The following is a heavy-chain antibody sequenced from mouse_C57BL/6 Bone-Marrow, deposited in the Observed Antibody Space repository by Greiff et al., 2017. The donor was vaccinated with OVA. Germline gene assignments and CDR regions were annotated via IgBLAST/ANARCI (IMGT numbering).Heavy chain of an antibody. CDR2: IDPSDSYT. Sequence: QVQLQQPGAELVKPGASVKLSCKASGYTFTSYWMQWVKQRPGQGLEWIGEIDPSDSYTNYNQKFKGKATLTVDTSSSTAYMQLSSLTSEDSAVYYCARDYYGSTWYFDDWGTGTTVTVSS. J-gene: IGHJ1*03. V-gene: IGHV1-50*01. CDR3: ARDYYGSTWYFDD. D-gene: IGHD1-1*01. CDR1: GYTFTSYW.